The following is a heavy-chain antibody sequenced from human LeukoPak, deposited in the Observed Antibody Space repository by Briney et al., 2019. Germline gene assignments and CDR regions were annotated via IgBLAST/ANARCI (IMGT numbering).Heavy chain of an antibody. V-gene: IGHV3-30*02. D-gene: IGHD4-23*01. J-gene: IGHJ4*02. CDR3: ARDYGGSSPFDY. Sequence: PGGSLRLSCAASGFTFSTYGMHWVRQAPGKGLEWVSFVHSNGNDKYYADSVKGRFTVSRDNSKNSLYLQMNSLRAEDTAVYYCARDYGGSSPFDYWGQGTLVTVSS. CDR2: VHSNGNDK. CDR1: GFTFSTYG.